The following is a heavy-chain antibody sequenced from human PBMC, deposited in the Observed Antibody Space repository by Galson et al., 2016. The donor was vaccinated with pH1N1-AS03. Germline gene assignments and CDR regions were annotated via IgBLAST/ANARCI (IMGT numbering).Heavy chain of an antibody. Sequence: SLRLSCAASGLTFSNAWMSWVRQAPGKGLEWVGRIKSKTDGGTTDYASPVKGIFTISRDDSKNTLFLQRSSLKTEDTAVFYCTTDRDYHDSYWGLGVWGHGTTVTVSS. CDR1: GLTFSNAW. J-gene: IGHJ6*02. CDR3: TTDRDYHDSYWGLGV. CDR2: IKSKTDGGTT. D-gene: IGHD3-22*01. V-gene: IGHV3-15*01.